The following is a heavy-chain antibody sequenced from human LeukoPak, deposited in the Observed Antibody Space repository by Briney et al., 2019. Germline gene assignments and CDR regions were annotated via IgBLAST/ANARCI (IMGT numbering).Heavy chain of an antibody. CDR3: AKARPTYMFRGVPLDV. Sequence: GRSLRLSCAASGFTFSSYGMHWVRQAPGKGLEWVAAISYDESNQSYADSVKGRFTISRDNSKNTLYLQMNSLRAEDTAVYYCAKARPTYMFRGVPLDVWGKGTTVPVSS. D-gene: IGHD3-10*01. CDR2: ISYDESNQ. CDR1: GFTFSSYG. V-gene: IGHV3-30*18. J-gene: IGHJ6*04.